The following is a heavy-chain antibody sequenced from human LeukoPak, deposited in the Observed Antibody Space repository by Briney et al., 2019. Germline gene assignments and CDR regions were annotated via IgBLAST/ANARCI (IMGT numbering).Heavy chain of an antibody. J-gene: IGHJ4*02. CDR3: TRDEGDDYFDN. D-gene: IGHD3-16*01. CDR2: IESKTDSGTT. CDR1: GFPFSDAW. Sequence: GGSLRLPCAASGFPFSDAWMSWVRQAPGKGLEWVGRIESKTDSGTTEYAAPVKGRFTISRDDSKNTLYLQMNSLKTEDTAVYYCTRDEGDDYFDNWGQGTLVTISS. V-gene: IGHV3-15*04.